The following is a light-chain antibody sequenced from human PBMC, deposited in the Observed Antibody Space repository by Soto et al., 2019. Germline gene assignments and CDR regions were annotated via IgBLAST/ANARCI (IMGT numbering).Light chain of an antibody. J-gene: IGLJ2*01. V-gene: IGLV2-14*01. Sequence: QSALTQPASVSGSPGQSITISCTGTSSDVGGYNYVSWYQQHPGKAPKRVIYDVSNRPSGVSNNFSGSRSGNTASLTISGLQAEDEADYYCSSYTSSSTVVFGGGTKVTVL. CDR1: SSDVGGYNY. CDR2: DVS. CDR3: SSYTSSSTVV.